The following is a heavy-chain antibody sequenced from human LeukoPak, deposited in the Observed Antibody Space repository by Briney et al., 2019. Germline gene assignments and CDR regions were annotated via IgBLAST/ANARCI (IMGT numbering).Heavy chain of an antibody. Sequence: PGGSLRLSCAASGFTFDDYAIHWVRQAPGKGLEWVSGISWNSGVISYADSVKGRFTISRDNAKNSLYLQMNSLRPEDTALYYCAKDIHPASYYDFWSGYYTGFDYWGLGTLVTVSS. V-gene: IGHV3-9*01. CDR2: ISWNSGVI. J-gene: IGHJ4*02. CDR3: AKDIHPASYYDFWSGYYTGFDY. D-gene: IGHD3-3*01. CDR1: GFTFDDYA.